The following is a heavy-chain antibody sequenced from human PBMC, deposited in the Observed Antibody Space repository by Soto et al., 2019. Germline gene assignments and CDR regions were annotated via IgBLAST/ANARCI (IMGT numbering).Heavy chain of an antibody. CDR1: GFTFSSYP. D-gene: IGHD4-17*01. CDR3: AKAHRRPTGTDY. CDR2: TSGDGRIM. V-gene: IGHV3-64*02. Sequence: GGSLILSCAASGFTFSSYPMHWVRQAPGKGLEHVSSTSGDGRIMYYLDSVKGRFTISRDNSKNTLYLQMGSLRTEDMAVYYCAKAHRRPTGTDYWGQGTLVTVSS. J-gene: IGHJ4*02.